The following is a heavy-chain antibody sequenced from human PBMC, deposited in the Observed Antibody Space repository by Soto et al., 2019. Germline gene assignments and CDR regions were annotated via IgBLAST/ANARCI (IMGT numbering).Heavy chain of an antibody. D-gene: IGHD2-15*01. CDR1: GFTFSSYS. CDR3: ASDAGGYCRGVSCYRTPSYYYYYMDV. CDR2: ISSSSSYI. V-gene: IGHV3-21*01. Sequence: EVQLVESGGGLVKPGGSLRLSCAASGFTFSSYSMNWVRQAPGKGLEWVSSISSSSSYIYYADSVKGRFTISRDTAKNSLYLQMTSLRARDTAVYYCASDAGGYCRGVSCYRTPSYYYYYMDVWGKGTTVTVSS. J-gene: IGHJ6*03.